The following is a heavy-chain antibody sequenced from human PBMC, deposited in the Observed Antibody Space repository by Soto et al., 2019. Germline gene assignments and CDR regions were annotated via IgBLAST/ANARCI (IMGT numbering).Heavy chain of an antibody. CDR3: ARSVEGHFDY. V-gene: IGHV3-48*02. Sequence: EVQLVESGGALVQPGGSLRLSCVASGFKFSIYSMNWIRQAPGKGLEWSAYITSDTKTIKYADSVKGRFPISRDNAKNSVYLKMNSLSDEDTAVYYCARSVEGHFDYWGQGAVVTVSS. CDR2: ITSDTKTI. J-gene: IGHJ4*02. D-gene: IGHD6-19*01. CDR1: GFKFSIYS.